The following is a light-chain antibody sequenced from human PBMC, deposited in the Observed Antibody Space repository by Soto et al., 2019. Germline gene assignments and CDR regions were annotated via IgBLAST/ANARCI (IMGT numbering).Light chain of an antibody. V-gene: IGKV3-20*01. CDR1: QSVSRNY. CDR3: QQYGSSPWT. J-gene: IGKJ1*01. Sequence: EIVLTQSPGTLSLSPGERATLSCRTSQSVSRNYLAWYQQKPGQAPRLFIYGASSRAAGIPDRFSGFGSGTDFTLTISRLEPDDFAVYCCQQYGSSPWTFGQGTKVEVK. CDR2: GAS.